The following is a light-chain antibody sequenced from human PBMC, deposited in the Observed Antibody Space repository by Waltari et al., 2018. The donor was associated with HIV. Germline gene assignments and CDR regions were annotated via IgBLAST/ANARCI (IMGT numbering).Light chain of an antibody. V-gene: IGKV3-11*01. J-gene: IGKJ4*01. CDR3: QQRSNWPLT. CDR2: DAS. CDR1: QSVSSY. Sequence: EIVLTQSPATLSLSPGERATLSCRASQSVSSYLAWYQQKPGQAPRLLIFDASKRATGIAARCSGSGSGTDFILTISSLEPADFAVYYCQQRSNWPLTFGGGNKVQIK.